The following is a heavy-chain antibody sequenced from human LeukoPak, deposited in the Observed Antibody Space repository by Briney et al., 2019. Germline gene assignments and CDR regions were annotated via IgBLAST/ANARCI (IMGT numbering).Heavy chain of an antibody. Sequence: GGSLRLSCATSGFTFSNYVMSWVRQAPGKGLEWVAFIRYDGSNKYYADSVKGRFTISRDNSKNTLYLQMNSLRAEDTAVYYCARVPRRRPVFDYWGQGTLVTVSS. CDR1: GFTFSNYV. CDR3: ARVPRRRPVFDY. J-gene: IGHJ4*02. V-gene: IGHV3-30*02. CDR2: IRYDGSNK.